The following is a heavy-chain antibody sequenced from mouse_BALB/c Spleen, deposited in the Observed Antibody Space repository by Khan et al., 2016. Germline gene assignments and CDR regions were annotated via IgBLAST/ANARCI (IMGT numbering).Heavy chain of an antibody. CDR2: INTYTGEP. J-gene: IGHJ3*01. CDR1: GYTFTNYG. V-gene: IGHV9-3-1*01. Sequence: QIQLVQSGPELKKPGETVRISCKASGYTFTNYGMNWVKQAPGKGLKWMGWINTYTGEPTYADDFKGRFAFSLETSASTAYLQINNRKNEDTATYFCARPDYGSSRGFAYWGQGTLVTVSA. D-gene: IGHD1-1*01. CDR3: ARPDYGSSRGFAY.